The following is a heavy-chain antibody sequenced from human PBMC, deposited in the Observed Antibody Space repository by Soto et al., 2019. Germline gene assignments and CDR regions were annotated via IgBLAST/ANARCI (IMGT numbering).Heavy chain of an antibody. CDR1: GYAFSGYR. V-gene: IGHV1-18*01. CDR2: ISGYNGNT. CDR3: ARDLGPPNTCDS. D-gene: IGHD2-8*01. J-gene: IGHJ5*01. Sequence: QVQLVQSGAEMKQPGASVKVSCKTSGYAFSGYRLSWVRQGPGQGLEWMGWISGYNGNTDYAQKFQGRVTMTTDTSTSTAYMELRSLRSDDTAVYYCARDLGPPNTCDSWGQGTLVTVSS.